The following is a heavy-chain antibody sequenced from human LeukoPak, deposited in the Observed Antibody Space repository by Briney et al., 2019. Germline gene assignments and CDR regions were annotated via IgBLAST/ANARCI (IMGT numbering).Heavy chain of an antibody. CDR1: GFTFSSYS. CDR3: TRVNRAYYYDSSGCQSSYYFDY. V-gene: IGHV3-49*04. Sequence: GGSLRLSCAASGFTFSSYSMNWVRQAPGKGLEWVGFIRSKAYGGTTEYAASVKGRFTISRDDSKSIAYLQMNSLKTEDTAVYYCTRVNRAYYYDSSGCQSSYYFDYWGQGTLVTVSS. D-gene: IGHD3-22*01. CDR2: IRSKAYGGTT. J-gene: IGHJ4*02.